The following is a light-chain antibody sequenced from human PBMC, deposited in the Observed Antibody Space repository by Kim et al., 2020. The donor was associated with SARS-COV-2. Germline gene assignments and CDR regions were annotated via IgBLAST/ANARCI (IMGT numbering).Light chain of an antibody. J-gene: IGKJ2*01. Sequence: DIQMTQCPSTLSASVGDRVTITCRASQSINSWLAWYQQKPGKAPKLLIYKASSLESGVPSRFSGSESGTEFTLTISSLQPDDFATYYCHQYNSYPYTFGQGTKLEI. V-gene: IGKV1-5*03. CDR2: KAS. CDR3: HQYNSYPYT. CDR1: QSINSW.